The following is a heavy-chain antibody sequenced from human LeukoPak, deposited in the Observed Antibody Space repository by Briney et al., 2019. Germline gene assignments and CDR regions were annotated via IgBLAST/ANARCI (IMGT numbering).Heavy chain of an antibody. V-gene: IGHV1-69*13. CDR1: GGTFSSYA. CDR2: IIPIFGTA. J-gene: IGHJ3*02. Sequence: ASVKVSCKASGGTFSSYAFSWVRQAPGQGLEGMGEIIPIFGTANYAQKFQGRVTITADESTSTAYMELSSLRSEDTAVYYCASDMRVLEWLPLGAFDIWGQGTMVTVSS. CDR3: ASDMRVLEWLPLGAFDI. D-gene: IGHD3-3*01.